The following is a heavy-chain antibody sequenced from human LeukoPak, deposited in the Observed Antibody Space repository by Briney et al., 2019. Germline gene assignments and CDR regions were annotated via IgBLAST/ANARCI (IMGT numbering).Heavy chain of an antibody. J-gene: IGHJ6*02. CDR2: IRYDGSNK. CDR3: AKGTVVVVAATNIYYYYGMDV. CDR1: GFTFSSYG. V-gene: IGHV3-30*02. D-gene: IGHD2-15*01. Sequence: GGSLRLSCAAPGFTFSSYGMHWVRQAPGKGLEWVAFIRYDGSNKYYADSVKGRFTISRDNSKNTLYLQMNSLRAEDTAVYYCAKGTVVVVAATNIYYYYGMDVWGQGTTVTVSS.